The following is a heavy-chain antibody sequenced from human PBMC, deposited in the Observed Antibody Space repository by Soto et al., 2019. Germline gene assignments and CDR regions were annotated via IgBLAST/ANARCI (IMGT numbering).Heavy chain of an antibody. CDR1: GFTLSSDW. Sequence: PGGSLRLSCAASGFTLSSDWMSWVRQAPGKGLEWVANIKQDGSEKYYVDSVKGRFTISRDNAEDSLYLQMNSLRAEDTAVDYCARRNAFDIWGQGTMVTVSS. CDR2: IKQDGSEK. CDR3: ARRNAFDI. V-gene: IGHV3-7*05. J-gene: IGHJ3*02.